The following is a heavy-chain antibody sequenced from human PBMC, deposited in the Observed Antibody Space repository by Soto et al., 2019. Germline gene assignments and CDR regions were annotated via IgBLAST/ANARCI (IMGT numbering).Heavy chain of an antibody. CDR3: ARERGAYYYYYGMDV. Sequence: VASVKVSCKASGYTFTSYDINWVRQATGQGLEWMGWMNPNSGNTGYAQKFQGRVTMTRNTSISTAYMELRSLRSEDTAVYYCARERGAYYYYYGMDVWGQGTTVTVSS. D-gene: IGHD1-1*01. J-gene: IGHJ6*02. CDR1: GYTFTSYD. V-gene: IGHV1-8*01. CDR2: MNPNSGNT.